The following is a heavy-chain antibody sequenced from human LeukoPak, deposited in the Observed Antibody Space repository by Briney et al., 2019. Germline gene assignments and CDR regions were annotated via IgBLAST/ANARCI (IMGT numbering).Heavy chain of an antibody. CDR1: GFTFSTYA. CDR3: ARDQWLAYYYHGMDV. D-gene: IGHD6-19*01. J-gene: IGHJ6*02. Sequence: PGGSLRLSCAASGFTFSTYAMNWVRQAPGKGLEWVSYITNNGSTIYYADSVKGRFTISRDKAEKSLYLQMNSLRAEDTAIYYCARDQWLAYYYHGMDVWGQGTTVTVSS. V-gene: IGHV3-48*03. CDR2: ITNNGSTI.